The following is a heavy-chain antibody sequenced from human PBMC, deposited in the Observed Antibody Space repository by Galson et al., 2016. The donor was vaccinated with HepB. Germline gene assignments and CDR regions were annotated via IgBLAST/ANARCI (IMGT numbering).Heavy chain of an antibody. CDR1: GFTFSTYT. Sequence: SLRLSCAASGFTFSTYTMNWVRQAPGKGLEWVSSISSSSFFIYYADTVKGRFTISRDNANNSLYLQMNSLSAEDTAVYYCARVAAKESWGNTILGVVSNWFDPWGQGTLVTVSS. CDR3: ARVAAKESWGNTILGVVSNWFDP. J-gene: IGHJ5*02. CDR2: ISSSSFFI. D-gene: IGHD3-3*01. V-gene: IGHV3-21*01.